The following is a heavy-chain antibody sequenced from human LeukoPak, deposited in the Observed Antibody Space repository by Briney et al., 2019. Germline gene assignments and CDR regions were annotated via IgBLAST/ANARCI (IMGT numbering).Heavy chain of an antibody. CDR3: VRDGGVSGYDLLDY. CDR2: INQDGSKE. D-gene: IGHD5-12*01. J-gene: IGHJ4*02. CDR1: GFIFSNYW. Sequence: GGSLRLSCTASGFIFSNYWMTWVRQAPGKGLEWVAQINQDGSKEHYIDSVKARFSISRDNARNSLSLQMNSLRAEDTAVYYCVRDGGVSGYDLLDYWGQGTLVTVSS. V-gene: IGHV3-7*01.